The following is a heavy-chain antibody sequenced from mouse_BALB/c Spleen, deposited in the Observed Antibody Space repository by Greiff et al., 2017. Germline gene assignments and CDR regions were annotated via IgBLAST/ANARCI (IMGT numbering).Heavy chain of an antibody. CDR1: GYSITSGYY. Sequence: EVKLMESGPGLVKPSQSLSLTCSVTGYSITSGYYWNWIRQFPGNKLEWMGYISYDGSNNYNPSLKNRISITRDTSKNQFFLKLNSVTTEDTATYYCARDTAYYGNNYAMDYWGQGTSVTVSS. V-gene: IGHV3-6*02. CDR2: ISYDGSN. CDR3: ARDTAYYGNNYAMDY. D-gene: IGHD2-10*01. J-gene: IGHJ4*01.